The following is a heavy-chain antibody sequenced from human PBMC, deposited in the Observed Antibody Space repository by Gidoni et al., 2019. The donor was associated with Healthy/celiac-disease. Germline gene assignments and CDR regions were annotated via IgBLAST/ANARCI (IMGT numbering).Heavy chain of an antibody. CDR1: GYSFTSYW. CDR3: ARQYCSSTSCYLADAFDI. V-gene: IGHV5-51*03. CDR2: IYPGDSDT. Sequence: EVQLVQSGAEVKKPGESLKISCKGSGYSFTSYWIGWVRPMPGKGLEWMGIIYPGDSDTRYSPSFQGQVTISADKSISTAYLQWSSLKASDTAMYYCARQYCSSTSCYLADAFDIWGQGTMVTVSS. J-gene: IGHJ3*02. D-gene: IGHD2-2*01.